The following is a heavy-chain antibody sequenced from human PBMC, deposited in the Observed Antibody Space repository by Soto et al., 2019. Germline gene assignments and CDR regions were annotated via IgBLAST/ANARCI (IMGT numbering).Heavy chain of an antibody. D-gene: IGHD6-19*01. CDR1: GGSISSYY. CDR2: IYYSGST. CDR3: ARDLVVRSVAGTNWFDP. V-gene: IGHV4-59*01. J-gene: IGHJ5*02. Sequence: SETLSLTCTVSGGSISSYYWSWIRQPPGKGLEWIGYIYYSGSTNYNPSLKSRVTISVDTSKNQFSLKLSSVTAADTAVYYCARDLVVRSVAGTNWFDPWGQGTLVTVSS.